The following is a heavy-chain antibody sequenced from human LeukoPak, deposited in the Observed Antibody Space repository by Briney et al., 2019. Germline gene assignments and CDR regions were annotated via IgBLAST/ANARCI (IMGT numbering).Heavy chain of an antibody. Sequence: GGSLRLSCAASGFTFSSYAMSWVRQAPGKGLEWVSAISGSGGSTYYADSVKGRFTISRDSAENTLFLQMNSLRVEDTAVYYCARDPYGFGESFDYWGLGTLVTVSS. D-gene: IGHD3-10*01. CDR3: ARDPYGFGESFDY. CDR2: ISGSGGST. J-gene: IGHJ4*02. CDR1: GFTFSSYA. V-gene: IGHV3-23*01.